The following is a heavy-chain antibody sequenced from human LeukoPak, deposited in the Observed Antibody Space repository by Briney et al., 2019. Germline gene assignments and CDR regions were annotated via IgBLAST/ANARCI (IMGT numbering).Heavy chain of an antibody. CDR3: ARGGGGGPALRHYFDY. D-gene: IGHD2-21*01. CDR1: GGSISSGGYY. J-gene: IGHJ4*02. CDR2: IYYSGST. Sequence: PSQTLSLTCTVSGGSISSGGYYWSWIRQHPGKGLEWIGYIYYSGSTYYNPSLKSRVTISVDTSKNQFSLKLSSVTAADTAVYYCARGGGGGPALRHYFDYWGQGTLVTVSS. V-gene: IGHV4-31*03.